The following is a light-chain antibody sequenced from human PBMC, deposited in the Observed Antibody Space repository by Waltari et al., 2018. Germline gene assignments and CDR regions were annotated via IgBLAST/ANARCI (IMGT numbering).Light chain of an antibody. CDR2: LND. CDR3: AVWDDSLNGLI. Sequence: QSVLTQPPSASGTPGPRVTISCSGSSPNIGQNPVNWSQQLPGTAPKLVIYLNDQRPSGVPDRFSGSKSGTSASLAISGLQSEDEADFHCAVWDDSLNGLIFGGGTKLTVL. J-gene: IGLJ2*01. V-gene: IGLV1-44*01. CDR1: SPNIGQNP.